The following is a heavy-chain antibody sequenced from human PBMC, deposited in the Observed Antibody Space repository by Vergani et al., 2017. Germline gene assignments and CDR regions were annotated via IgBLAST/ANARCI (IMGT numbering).Heavy chain of an antibody. CDR3: ARIRRINDILTGYYSLAPFDY. CDR1: GFSLSNARMG. J-gene: IGHJ4*02. CDR2: IFSNDEK. Sequence: QVTLKESGPVLVKPTETLTLTCTVSGFSLSNARMGVSWIRQPPGKALEWLAHIFSNDEKSYSTSLKSRLTISKDTSKSQVVLTMTNMDPVDTATYYCARIRRINDILTGYYSLAPFDYWGQGTLVTVSS. V-gene: IGHV2-26*01. D-gene: IGHD3-9*01.